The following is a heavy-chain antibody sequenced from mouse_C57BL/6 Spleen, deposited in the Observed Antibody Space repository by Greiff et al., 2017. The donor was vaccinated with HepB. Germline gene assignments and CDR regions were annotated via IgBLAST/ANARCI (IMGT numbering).Heavy chain of an antibody. CDR1: GFTFSDYY. CDR2: INYDGSST. V-gene: IGHV5-16*01. J-gene: IGHJ1*03. CDR3: ARVDYYGSSYWYFDV. Sequence: EVNVVESEGGLVQPGSSMKLSCTASGFTFSDYYMAWVRQVPEKGLEWVANINYDGSSTYYLDSLKSRFIISRDNAKNILYLQMSSRKSEDTATYYCARVDYYGSSYWYFDVWGTGTTVTVSS. D-gene: IGHD1-1*01.